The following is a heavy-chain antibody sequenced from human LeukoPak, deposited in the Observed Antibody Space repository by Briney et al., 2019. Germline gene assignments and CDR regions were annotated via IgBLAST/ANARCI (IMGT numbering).Heavy chain of an antibody. D-gene: IGHD1-26*01. CDR2: ISAYNGNT. Sequence: GASVKVSCKASGYTFTSYGISWVRQAPGQGLEWMGWISAYNGNTNYAQKLQGRVTMTTDTSTSTAYMELRSLRSDDTAVYYCARVDSGSYSSIYYYYGMDVWGQGTTVTVSS. CDR3: ARVDSGSYSSIYYYYGMDV. V-gene: IGHV1-18*01. CDR1: GYTFTSYG. J-gene: IGHJ6*02.